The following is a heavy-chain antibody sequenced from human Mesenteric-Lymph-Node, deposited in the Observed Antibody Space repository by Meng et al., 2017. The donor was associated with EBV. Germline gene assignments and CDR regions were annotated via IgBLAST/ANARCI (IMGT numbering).Heavy chain of an antibody. CDR1: GYTFSGYY. D-gene: IGHD6-19*01. J-gene: IGHJ4*02. V-gene: IGHV1-2*06. Sequence: QERVGQSGAEVKQPGASVRVSCKTSGYTFSGYYIHWVRQAPGQGLEWMGRINPNSGGANYAQKFQGRVTMTRDTSISTFYMGLSSLRSDDMAVYYCARAGPVAVSLDYWGQGTLVTVSS. CDR3: ARAGPVAVSLDY. CDR2: INPNSGGA.